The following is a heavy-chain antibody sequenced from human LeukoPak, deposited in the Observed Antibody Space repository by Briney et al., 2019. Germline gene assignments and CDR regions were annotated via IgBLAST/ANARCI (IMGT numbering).Heavy chain of an antibody. J-gene: IGHJ6*03. CDR1: GFTFSSYG. CDR3: AKRVLRDYDFWSGYPYYYYYMDV. CDR2: IRYDGSNK. V-gene: IGHV3-30*02. D-gene: IGHD3-3*01. Sequence: GGSLRLSCAASGFTFSSYGMHWVRQAPGKGLEWVAFIRYDGSNKYYADSVKGRFTISRDNSKNTLYLQMNSLRAEDTAVYYCAKRVLRDYDFWSGYPYYYYYMDVWGKGTTVTVSS.